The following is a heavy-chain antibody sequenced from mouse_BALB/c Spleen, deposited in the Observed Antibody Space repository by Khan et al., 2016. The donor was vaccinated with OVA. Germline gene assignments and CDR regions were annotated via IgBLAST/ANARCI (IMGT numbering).Heavy chain of an antibody. D-gene: IGHD3-2*02. Sequence: QVQLKQSGAELVRPGTSVKLSCKTSGYIFTSYWIHWVKQRSGQGLEWIARIYPGTDNTYYSEKFKDKATLTADKSSRTAYLQLSSLESEDSAVFFCARDEALYYFDYWGQGTTLTVSS. CDR2: IYPGTDNT. CDR1: GYIFTSYW. CDR3: ARDEALYYFDY. J-gene: IGHJ2*01. V-gene: IGHV1-76*01.